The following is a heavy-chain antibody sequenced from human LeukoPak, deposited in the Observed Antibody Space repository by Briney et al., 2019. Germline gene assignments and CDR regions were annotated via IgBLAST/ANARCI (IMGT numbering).Heavy chain of an antibody. D-gene: IGHD3-16*01. CDR3: AKVARLGGNSFYYYMDV. CDR2: IRYDGSKK. J-gene: IGHJ6*03. CDR1: GFTFSSYG. V-gene: IGHV3-30*02. Sequence: GGSLRLSCAASGFTFSSYGFHWVRQAPGKGLEWASFIRYDGSKKFYTDSVKGRFNISRDNSKNTLYLQMNSLRVEDTAVYYCAKVARLGGNSFYYYMDVWGKGTTVTISS.